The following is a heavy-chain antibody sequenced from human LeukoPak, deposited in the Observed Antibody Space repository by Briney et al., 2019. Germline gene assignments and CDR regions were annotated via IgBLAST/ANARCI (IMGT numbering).Heavy chain of an antibody. CDR2: ISGSGGST. J-gene: IGHJ4*02. V-gene: IGHV3-23*01. D-gene: IGHD3-22*01. CDR3: AKADYYDSSGLGPY. CDR1: GFTFSSYG. Sequence: GGSLRLSCAASGFTFSSYGMSWVRQAPGKGLEWVSAISGSGGSTYYADSVKGRFTISRDNSKNTLYLQMNSLRAEDTAVYYCAKADYYDSSGLGPYWGQGTLVTVSS.